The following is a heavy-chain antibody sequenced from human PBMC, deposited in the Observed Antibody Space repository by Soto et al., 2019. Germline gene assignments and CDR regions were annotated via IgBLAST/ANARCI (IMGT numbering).Heavy chain of an antibody. Sequence: EVQLVESGGGLVQPGGSLRLSCAASGFTVSNNYMIWFRLHPGKGLEWVSLIYSGGTTYYADSVKGRFTISRDNSKNTLYLQMNSLRVEDTAVYYCARNGWGMATVGMWGPGTLVTVSS. CDR3: ARNGWGMATVGM. J-gene: IGHJ4*02. CDR2: IYSGGTT. V-gene: IGHV3-53*01. CDR1: GFTVSNNY. D-gene: IGHD4-4*01.